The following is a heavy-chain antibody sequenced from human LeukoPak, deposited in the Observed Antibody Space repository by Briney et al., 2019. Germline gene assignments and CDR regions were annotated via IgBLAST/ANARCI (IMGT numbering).Heavy chain of an antibody. CDR3: ARGVPSYYDSSQFDY. D-gene: IGHD3-22*01. J-gene: IGHJ4*02. CDR2: IYTSGST. CDR1: GGSISSGSYY. V-gene: IGHV4-61*02. Sequence: PSETLSLTCTVSGGSISSGSYYWSWIRQPAGKGLEWIGRIYTSGSTNYNPSLKSRVTISVDTSKNQFSLKLSSVTAADTAVYYCARGVPSYYDSSQFDYWGQGTLVTVSS.